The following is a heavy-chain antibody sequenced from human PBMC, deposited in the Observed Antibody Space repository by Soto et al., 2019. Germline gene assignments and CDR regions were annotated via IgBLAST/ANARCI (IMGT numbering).Heavy chain of an antibody. V-gene: IGHV3-30*03. CDR3: ARVPYYYGSGSYYFDY. Sequence: GGSLRLSCAASGFTFSSYGMHWVRQAPGKGLEWVAVISYDGSNKYYADSVKGRFTISRDNSKNTLYLQMNSLRAEDTAVYYCARVPYYYGSGSYYFDYWGQGTLVTVSS. CDR2: ISYDGSNK. D-gene: IGHD3-10*01. J-gene: IGHJ4*02. CDR1: GFTFSSYG.